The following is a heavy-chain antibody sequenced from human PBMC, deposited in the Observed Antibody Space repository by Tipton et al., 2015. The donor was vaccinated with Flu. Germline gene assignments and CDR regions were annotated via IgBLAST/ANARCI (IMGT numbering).Heavy chain of an antibody. CDR1: GDSIGSGYF. J-gene: IGHJ3*02. CDR2: VHRTGSP. CDR3: ASTELLGAFDI. Sequence: TLSLTCSVSGDSIGSGYFWGWIRQPPGKGLEWIGNVHRTGSPYYNPSLRSRVIMTVDGAKNQFSLRLTSVTATDTAVYYCASTELLGAFDIWGQGTMVTVSS. V-gene: IGHV4-38-2*01. D-gene: IGHD1-26*01.